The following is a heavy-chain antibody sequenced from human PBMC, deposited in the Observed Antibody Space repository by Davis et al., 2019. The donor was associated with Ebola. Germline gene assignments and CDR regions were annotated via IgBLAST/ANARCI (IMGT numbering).Heavy chain of an antibody. D-gene: IGHD3-22*01. CDR3: ARDQAPYYDSGGYYH. V-gene: IGHV3-74*01. J-gene: IGHJ5*02. CDR1: GFTFSSYW. Sequence: GESLKISCAASGFTFSSYWMHWVRQAPGKGLVWVSRINSDGSSTSYADSVKGRFTISRDNAKNTLYLQMNSLRAEDTAVYYCARDQAPYYDSGGYYHWGQGTLVTVSS. CDR2: INSDGSST.